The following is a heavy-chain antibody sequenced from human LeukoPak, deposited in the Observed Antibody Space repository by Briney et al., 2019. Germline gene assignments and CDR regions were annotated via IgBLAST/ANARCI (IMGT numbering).Heavy chain of an antibody. J-gene: IGHJ4*02. V-gene: IGHV3-23*01. D-gene: IGHD3-10*01. Sequence: GGSLRLSCAASGFTFDNYGMSWVRQAPGKGLEWVSAISGSGGSTYYADSVKGRFTISRDNSKNTLYLQMNSLRAEDTAVYYCAKEDGSGARYFDYWGQGTLVTVSS. CDR1: GFTFDNYG. CDR3: AKEDGSGARYFDY. CDR2: ISGSGGST.